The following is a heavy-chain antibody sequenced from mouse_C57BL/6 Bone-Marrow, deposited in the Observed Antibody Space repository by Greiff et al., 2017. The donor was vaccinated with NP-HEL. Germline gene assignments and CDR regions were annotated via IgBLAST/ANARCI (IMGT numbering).Heavy chain of an antibody. V-gene: IGHV5-4*01. J-gene: IGHJ4*01. CDR1: GFTFSSYA. CDR3: ARDWAMVTRYYYAMDY. Sequence: EVKVVESGGGLVKPGGSLKLSCAASGFTFSSYAMSWVRQTPEKRLEWVATISDGGSYTYYPDNVKGRFTISRDNAKNNLYLQMSHLKSEDTAMYYCARDWAMVTRYYYAMDYWGQGTSVTVSS. CDR2: ISDGGSYT. D-gene: IGHD2-2*01.